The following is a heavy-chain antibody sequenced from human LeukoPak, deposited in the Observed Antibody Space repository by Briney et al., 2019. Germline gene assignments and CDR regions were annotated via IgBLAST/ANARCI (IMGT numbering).Heavy chain of an antibody. CDR3: AGEGVSTVTSILVVISFDY. V-gene: IGHV3-48*04. Sequence: PGGSLRLSCAVSGFTFSTYSMNWVRQAPGKGLEWISYISNSGSTMYYADSVKGRFTISRDNAKNSLYLQMNGLRPEDTAVYYCAGEGVSTVTSILVVISFDYWGQGALVTVSS. J-gene: IGHJ4*02. D-gene: IGHD3-22*01. CDR2: ISNSGSTM. CDR1: GFTFSTYS.